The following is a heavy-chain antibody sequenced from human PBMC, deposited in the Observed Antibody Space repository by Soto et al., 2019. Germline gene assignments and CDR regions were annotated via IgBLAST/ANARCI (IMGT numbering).Heavy chain of an antibody. Sequence: GESLKISCKGSGYSFTSYWIGWMRQMPGKGLEWMGIIYPGDSDTRYSPSFQGQVTISADKSISTAYLQWSSLKASDTAMYYCAGTSSSSRFYYYGMDVWGQGTTVTVSS. V-gene: IGHV5-51*01. D-gene: IGHD6-6*01. CDR1: GYSFTSYW. CDR3: AGTSSSSRFYYYGMDV. J-gene: IGHJ6*02. CDR2: IYPGDSDT.